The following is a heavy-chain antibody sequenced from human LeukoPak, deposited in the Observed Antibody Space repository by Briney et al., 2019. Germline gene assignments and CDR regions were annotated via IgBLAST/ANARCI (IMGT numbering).Heavy chain of an antibody. J-gene: IGHJ6*03. CDR3: ANSPSITMVRGVISSDYYYYMDV. CDR1: GFTFSSYA. V-gene: IGHV3-30-3*01. CDR2: ISYDGSNK. Sequence: GGSLRLSCAASGFTFSSYAMHWVRQAPGKGLEWVAVISYDGSNKYYADSVKGRFTISRDNSKNTLYLQMNSLRAEDTAVYYCANSPSITMVRGVISSDYYYYMDVWGKGTTVTVSS. D-gene: IGHD3-10*01.